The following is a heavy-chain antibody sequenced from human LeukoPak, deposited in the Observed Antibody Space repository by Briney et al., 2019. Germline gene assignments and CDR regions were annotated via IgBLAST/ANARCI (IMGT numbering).Heavy chain of an antibody. CDR1: GYTFTSYD. J-gene: IGHJ4*02. CDR2: MNPNSGNT. CDR3: ARGSLRWFLGLARYYFDY. D-gene: IGHD3-9*01. V-gene: IGHV1-8*03. Sequence: GASVKVSCKASGYTFTSYDINWVRQATGQGLEWMGWMNPNSGNTGYAQKFQGRVTITRNTSISTAYMELSSLRSEDTAVYYCARGSLRWFLGLARYYFDYWGQGTLVTVSS.